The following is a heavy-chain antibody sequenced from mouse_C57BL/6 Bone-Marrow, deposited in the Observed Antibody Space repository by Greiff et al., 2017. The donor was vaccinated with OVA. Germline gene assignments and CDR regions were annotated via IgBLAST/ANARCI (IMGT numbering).Heavy chain of an antibody. Sequence: VQLQQSGPELVKPGASVKISCKASGYTFTDYYMNWVKQSHGKSLEWIGDINPNNGGTSYNQKFKGKATLTVDKSSSTAYMQLRSLTSEDSAVYYCAGYPSSTTVGATPYFDYWGQGTTLTVSS. CDR3: AGYPSSTTVGATPYFDY. CDR1: GYTFTDYY. J-gene: IGHJ2*01. CDR2: INPNNGGT. D-gene: IGHD1-1*01. V-gene: IGHV1-26*01.